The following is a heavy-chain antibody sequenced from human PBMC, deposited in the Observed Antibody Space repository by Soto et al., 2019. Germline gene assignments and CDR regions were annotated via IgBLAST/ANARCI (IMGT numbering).Heavy chain of an antibody. CDR3: ATAIGSFNYYYDSSGYPAPLDY. CDR1: GYTLTELS. V-gene: IGHV1-24*01. D-gene: IGHD3-22*01. Sequence: ASVKVSCKVSGYTLTELSMHWVRQAPGKGLEWMGGFDPEDGETIYAQKFQGRITMTEDTSTDTAYMELSSLRSEDTAVYYCATAIGSFNYYYDSSGYPAPLDYWGQGTLVTVSS. J-gene: IGHJ4*02. CDR2: FDPEDGET.